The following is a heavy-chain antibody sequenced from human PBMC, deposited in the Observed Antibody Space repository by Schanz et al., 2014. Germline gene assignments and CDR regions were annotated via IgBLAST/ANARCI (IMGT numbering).Heavy chain of an antibody. D-gene: IGHD6-13*01. V-gene: IGHV3-23*01. CDR1: GFNFSDYA. J-gene: IGHJ4*02. Sequence: EVQLLESGGGLVEPGGSLRLSCAASGFNFSDYAMCWVRQAPGKGLEWVSSISSGGGNTYYADSVKGRFTISRDNSKNTLYLQMNSLRAEDTAVYYCAKSQGSSFDSWGQGTLVTVSS. CDR3: AKSQGSSFDS. CDR2: ISSGGGNT.